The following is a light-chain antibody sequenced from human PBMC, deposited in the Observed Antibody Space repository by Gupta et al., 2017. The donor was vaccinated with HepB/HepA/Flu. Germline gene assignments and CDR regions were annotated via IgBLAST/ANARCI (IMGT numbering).Light chain of an antibody. CDR1: SSNIGAGYD. Sequence: QSVLTQPLSVSGAPGQRVPTSCTGSSSNIGAGYDVHWYQQLPGTAPKLLIYGNSNRPSGVPDRFSGSKSGTSASLAITGLQAEDEADYYCQSYDSSLSGVVFGGGTKLTVL. CDR2: GNS. J-gene: IGLJ2*01. CDR3: QSYDSSLSGVV. V-gene: IGLV1-40*01.